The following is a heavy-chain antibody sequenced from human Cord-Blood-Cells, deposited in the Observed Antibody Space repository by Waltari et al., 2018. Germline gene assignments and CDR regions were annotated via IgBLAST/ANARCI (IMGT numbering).Heavy chain of an antibody. CDR3: ARDGKENWGFDY. CDR2: IIPIFGTA. D-gene: IGHD7-27*01. J-gene: IGHJ4*02. Sequence: QVQLVQSGAEVKKPGSSVKVSCKASGGTFSSYAISWVRQAPGQGLGWMGGIIPIFGTANYAQKVQGRVTITADKSTSTAYMELSSLRSEDTAVYYCARDGKENWGFDYWGQGTLVTVSS. V-gene: IGHV1-69*06. CDR1: GGTFSSYA.